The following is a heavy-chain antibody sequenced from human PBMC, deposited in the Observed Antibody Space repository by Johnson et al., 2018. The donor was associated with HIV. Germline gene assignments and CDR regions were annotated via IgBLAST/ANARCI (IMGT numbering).Heavy chain of an antibody. J-gene: IGHJ3*02. CDR2: ISHDGYNE. D-gene: IGHD3-22*01. V-gene: IGHV3-30*14. Sequence: QEQLVESGGGVVQPGRSLRLSCAASGFTFSSYAMHWVRQAPGKGLEWVAVISHDGYNEDYGDSVKGRFTISRDNSKNTLYLQMGSLRAEDMSVYYCARDRALRGYYDSSGYTWAVAFDIGGQGTMVTVSS. CDR1: GFTFSSYA. CDR3: ARDRALRGYYDSSGYTWAVAFDI.